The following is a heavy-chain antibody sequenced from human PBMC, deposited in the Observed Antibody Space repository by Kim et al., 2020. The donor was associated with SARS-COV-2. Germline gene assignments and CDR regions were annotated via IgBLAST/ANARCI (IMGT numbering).Heavy chain of an antibody. J-gene: IGHJ4*02. CDR3: ARRYSNYVPFDY. CDR2: IYYSGST. D-gene: IGHD4-4*01. V-gene: IGHV4-59*08. Sequence: SETLSLTCTVSGGSISSYYWSWIRQPPGKGLEWIGYIYYSGSTNYNPSLKSRVTISVDTSKNQFSLKLSSVTAADTAVYYCARRYSNYVPFDYWGQGTLVTVSS. CDR1: GGSISSYY.